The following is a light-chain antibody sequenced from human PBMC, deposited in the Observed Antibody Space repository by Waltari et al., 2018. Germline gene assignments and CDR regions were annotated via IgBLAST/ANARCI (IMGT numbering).Light chain of an antibody. J-gene: IGKJ2*01. V-gene: IGKV3D-15*01. CDR3: QQYDNWPYT. CDR2: AAS. CDR1: RSVNSK. Sequence: EIVMTQSPGTLSVSPGERATLSCRASRSVNSKLVLYQQKPGQAPRLLINAASTRATGIPARFSGSGSGTEFTLTINSLQSEDFAVYYCQQYDNWPYTFGQGTKLEIK.